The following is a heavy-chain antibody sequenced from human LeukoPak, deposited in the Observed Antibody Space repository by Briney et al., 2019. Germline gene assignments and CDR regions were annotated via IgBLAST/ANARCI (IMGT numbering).Heavy chain of an antibody. D-gene: IGHD3-10*01. CDR2: ISGSGGST. CDR3: ARSELGYNYYYMDV. Sequence: GGSLRLSCAASGFTFSNYAMSWVRQAPGKGLEWVSAISGSGGSTYYADSVKGRFTISRDNAKKSLYLQMNSLRVEDTAVYYCARSELGYNYYYMDVWGKGTTVTISS. J-gene: IGHJ6*03. CDR1: GFTFSNYA. V-gene: IGHV3-23*01.